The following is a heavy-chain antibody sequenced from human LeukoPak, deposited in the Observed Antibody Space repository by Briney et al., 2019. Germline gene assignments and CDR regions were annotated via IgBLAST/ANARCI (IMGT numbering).Heavy chain of an antibody. D-gene: IGHD4-17*01. J-gene: IGHJ1*01. V-gene: IGHV3-21*01. CDR1: GFTFSTYS. Sequence: GGSLRLSCVASGFTFSTYSMNWVRQAPGKGLEWVSSISSSSRHRYYADSVKGRFTISGDDAKNSVYLQMNSLRAEETAVYYCVRDFNTVTTAYLQHWGQGALVTVSS. CDR3: VRDFNTVTTAYLQH. CDR2: ISSSSRHR.